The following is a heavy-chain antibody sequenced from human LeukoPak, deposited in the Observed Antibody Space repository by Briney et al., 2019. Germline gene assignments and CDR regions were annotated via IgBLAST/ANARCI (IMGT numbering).Heavy chain of an antibody. J-gene: IGHJ4*02. CDR1: GFTFSNYG. CDR2: IRYDGDNK. Sequence: GGSLRLSCAASGFTFSNYGIHWVRQAPGKGLEWVAFIRYDGDNKYYGDSVKGRLTISRDNSKNTLYLQMSSLRAEDTAVYYCATAYSTYPDYWGQGTLVTVSS. CDR3: ATAYSTYPDY. D-gene: IGHD2-15*01. V-gene: IGHV3-30*02.